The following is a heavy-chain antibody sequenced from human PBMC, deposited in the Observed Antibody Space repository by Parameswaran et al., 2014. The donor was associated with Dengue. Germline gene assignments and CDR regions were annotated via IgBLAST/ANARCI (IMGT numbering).Heavy chain of an antibody. V-gene: IGHV5-51*01. D-gene: IGHD7-27*01. Sequence: GGSLRLSCKGSGYSFTSYWIGWVRQMPGKGLEWMGIIYPGDSDTRYSPSFQGQVTISADKSISTAYLQWSSLKASDTAMYYCARHENWAFDYWGQGTLVTVSS. CDR2: IYPGDSDT. CDR3: ARHENWAFDY. CDR1: GYSFTSYW. J-gene: IGHJ4*02.